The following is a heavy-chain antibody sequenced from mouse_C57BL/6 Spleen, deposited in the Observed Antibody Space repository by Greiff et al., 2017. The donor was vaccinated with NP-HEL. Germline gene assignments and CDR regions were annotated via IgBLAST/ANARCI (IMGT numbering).Heavy chain of an antibody. CDR2: IDPEDGET. Sequence: EVQLQQSGAELVKPGASVKLSCTASGFNIKDYYMHWVKQRTEQGLEWIGRIDPEDGETKYAAKFQGKATITADTSSNTAYRQLSSLTSEDTAVYYCAREGRHGIDYWGQGTTLTVSS. J-gene: IGHJ2*01. CDR1: GFNIKDYY. V-gene: IGHV14-2*01. CDR3: AREGRHGIDY.